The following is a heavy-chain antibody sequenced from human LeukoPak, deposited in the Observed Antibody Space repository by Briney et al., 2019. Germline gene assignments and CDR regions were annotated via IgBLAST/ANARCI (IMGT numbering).Heavy chain of an antibody. J-gene: IGHJ4*02. D-gene: IGHD3-10*01. Sequence: GGSLRLSCAASGLTFRSFGMSWGRQAPGKGLEWVAFILDDGSRQHYADSVKGRFTISRDNSKNTLNLQMNSLRAEDTAVYYCVKDRTGTYTLDYWGQGTLVTVSS. CDR1: GLTFRSFG. CDR3: VKDRTGTYTLDY. V-gene: IGHV3-30*18. CDR2: ILDDGSRQ.